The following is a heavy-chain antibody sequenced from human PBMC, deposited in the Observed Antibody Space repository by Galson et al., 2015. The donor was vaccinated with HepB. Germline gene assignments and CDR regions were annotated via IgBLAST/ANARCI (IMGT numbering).Heavy chain of an antibody. J-gene: IGHJ4*02. CDR2: IIPILGIA. D-gene: IGHD5-24*01. CDR1: GGTFRSYT. Sequence: CTASGGTFRSYTISWVRQAPGQGLEWMGRIIPILGIANYAQKFQGRVTITADKSTSTAYMELSSLRSEDTAVYYCARDQASGDGYNYFPGGYWGQGTLVTVSS. CDR3: ARDQASGDGYNYFPGGY. V-gene: IGHV1-69*04.